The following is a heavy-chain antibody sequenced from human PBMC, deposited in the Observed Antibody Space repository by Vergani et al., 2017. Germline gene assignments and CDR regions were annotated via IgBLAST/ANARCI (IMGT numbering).Heavy chain of an antibody. CDR3: ARGLIAARAFDY. V-gene: IGHV4-34*01. J-gene: IGHJ4*02. Sequence: QVQLQQWGAGLLKPSETLSLTCAVYGGSFSGYYWSWIRQPPGKGLEWIGEINHSGSTNYNPSLKSRVTISVDTSKNQFSLKLSSETAADTAVYYCARGLIAARAFDYWGQGTLVTVSS. CDR2: INHSGST. D-gene: IGHD6-6*01. CDR1: GGSFSGYY.